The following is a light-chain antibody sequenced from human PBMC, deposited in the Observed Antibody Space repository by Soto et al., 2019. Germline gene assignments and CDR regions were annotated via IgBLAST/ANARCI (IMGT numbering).Light chain of an antibody. CDR1: SSDVGSYNR. V-gene: IGLV2-18*01. J-gene: IGLJ1*01. CDR2: EVS. CDR3: SLYTSSSTYF. Sequence: QSALTQPPSVSGSPGQSGTISCTGTSSDVGSYNRVSWYQQPPGTAPKLMIYEVSNRPSGVPDRFSGSKSGNTASLTISGLQAEDEADYYCSLYTSSSTYFFGTGTKVTVL.